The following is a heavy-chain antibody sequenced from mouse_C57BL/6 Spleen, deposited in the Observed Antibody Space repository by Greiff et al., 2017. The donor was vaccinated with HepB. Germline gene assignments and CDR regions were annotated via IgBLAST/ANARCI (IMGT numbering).Heavy chain of an antibody. J-gene: IGHJ1*03. Sequence: QVQLKQSGPELVKPGASVKISCKASGYAFSSSWMNWVKQRPGKGLEWIGRIYPGDGDTNYNGKFKGKATLTADKSSSTAYMQLSSLTSEDSAVYFCARGGNPHWYFDVGGTGTTVTVSS. CDR2: IYPGDGDT. CDR1: GYAFSSSW. CDR3: ARGGNPHWYFDV. V-gene: IGHV1-82*01.